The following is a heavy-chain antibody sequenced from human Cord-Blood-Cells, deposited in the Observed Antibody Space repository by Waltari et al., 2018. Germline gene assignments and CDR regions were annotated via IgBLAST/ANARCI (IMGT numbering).Heavy chain of an antibody. Sequence: QVQLQESGPGLVKPSGTLSLTCAVSGGSISSSNWRSWVRQPPGQGLEWIGEIYHSGSTNYNPSLKSRVTISVDKSKNQFSLKLSSVTAADTAVYYCARVAGYCSGGSCYNWFDPWGQGTPVTVSS. CDR2: IYHSGST. J-gene: IGHJ5*02. CDR3: ARVAGYCSGGSCYNWFDP. D-gene: IGHD2-15*01. CDR1: GGSISSSNW. V-gene: IGHV4-4*02.